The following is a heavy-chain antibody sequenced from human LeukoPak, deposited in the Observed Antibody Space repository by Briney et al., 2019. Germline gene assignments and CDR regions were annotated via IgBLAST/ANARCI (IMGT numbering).Heavy chain of an antibody. D-gene: IGHD3-10*01. CDR1: GGSISSYY. CDR2: IYTSGST. CDR3: ATNPQDYYGSGSYLSSHAFDI. V-gene: IGHV4-4*07. Sequence: SETLSLACTVSGGSISSYYWSWIRQPAGKGLEWIGRIYTSGSTNYNPSLKSRVTMSVDTSKNQFSLKLSSVTAADTAVYYCATNPQDYYGSGSYLSSHAFDIWGQGTMVTVSS. J-gene: IGHJ3*02.